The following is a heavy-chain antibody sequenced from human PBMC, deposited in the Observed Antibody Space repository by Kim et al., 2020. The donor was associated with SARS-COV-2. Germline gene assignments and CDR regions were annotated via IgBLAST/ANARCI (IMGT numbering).Heavy chain of an antibody. Sequence: GGSLRLSCAASGFTFSRYGMHWVRQAQGKGLEWVALIWDDGSNKYYADSVKGRFTISRDNSKNTLYLQMNSLRAEDTAVYYCAKDEGVATFAYWGQGTLVTVSS. CDR3: AKDEGVATFAY. CDR2: IWDDGSNK. J-gene: IGHJ4*02. V-gene: IGHV3-33*06. D-gene: IGHD5-12*01. CDR1: GFTFSRYG.